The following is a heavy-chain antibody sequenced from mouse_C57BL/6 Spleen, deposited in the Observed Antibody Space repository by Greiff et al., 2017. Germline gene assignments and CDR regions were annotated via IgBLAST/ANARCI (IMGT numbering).Heavy chain of an antibody. V-gene: IGHV5-4*01. J-gene: IGHJ2*01. CDR1: GFTFSSYA. CDR3: ARDMVTTALDY. Sequence: EVHLVESGGGLVKPGGSLKLSCAASGFTFSSYAMSWVRQTPEKRLEWVATISDGGSYTYYPDNVKGRFTISRDNAKNNLYLQMSHLKSEDTAMYYCARDMVTTALDYWGQGTTLTVSS. D-gene: IGHD2-2*01. CDR2: ISDGGSYT.